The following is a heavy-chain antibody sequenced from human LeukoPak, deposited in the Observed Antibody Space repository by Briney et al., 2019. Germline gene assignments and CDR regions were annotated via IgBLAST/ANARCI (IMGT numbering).Heavy chain of an antibody. J-gene: IGHJ2*01. CDR3: EREFYYWYFDL. V-gene: IGHV1-2*02. Sequence: ASVKVSCKASGYTFTGYYMHWVRQAPGQGVEWLGWINPNSGGTNYAQKFQGRVTMTRETSSSTAYMELSRLRSDDTAVYYCEREFYYWYFDLWGRGTLVTVSS. D-gene: IGHD3-3*01. CDR2: INPNSGGT. CDR1: GYTFTGYY.